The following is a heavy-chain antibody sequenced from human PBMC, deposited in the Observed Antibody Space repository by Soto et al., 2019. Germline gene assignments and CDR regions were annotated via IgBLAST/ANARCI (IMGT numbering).Heavy chain of an antibody. CDR1: GYTFTRYG. D-gene: IGHD6-13*01. Sequence: QVQLVQSGAEVKKPGASVKVSCKASGYTFTRYGVSWVRQAPGQGLEWMGWISAYNGNTNYAQKLQGRVTMTTDTSTSAAYMELRSLRSNDTAVYYCASGGVYSSSQNWSEPGGQGTLVTVSS. J-gene: IGHJ5*02. CDR2: ISAYNGNT. CDR3: ASGGVYSSSQNWSEP. V-gene: IGHV1-18*01.